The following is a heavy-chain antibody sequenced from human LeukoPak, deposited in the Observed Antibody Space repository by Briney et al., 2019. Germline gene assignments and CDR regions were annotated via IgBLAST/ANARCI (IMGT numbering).Heavy chain of an antibody. CDR3: ARASGYSSGWYFDY. V-gene: IGHV1-69*04. CDR1: GGTFSSYA. D-gene: IGHD6-19*01. J-gene: IGHJ4*02. Sequence: SVKVSCKASGGTFSSYAISWVRQAPGQGLEWMGRIIPILGIANYAQKFQGRVTMTTDTSTSTAYMELRSLRSDDTAVYYCARASGYSSGWYFDYWGQGTLVTVSS. CDR2: IIPILGIA.